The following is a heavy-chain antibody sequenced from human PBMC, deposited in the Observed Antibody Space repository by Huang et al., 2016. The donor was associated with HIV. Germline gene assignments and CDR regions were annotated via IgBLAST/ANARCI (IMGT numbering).Heavy chain of an antibody. J-gene: IGHJ4*02. CDR3: AADFWSGYVKPEYFFDY. Sequence: QMQLVQSGPEMKKPGTAVKVSCKASGFTFSSSAVQWVRQIRGQRLEWIGSIVVGTGNTNYAQELQERVIITRDMSTSIVYMELSRLGSEDTAVYYCAADFWSGYVKPEYFFDYWGQGTLVAVSS. CDR1: GFTFSSSA. D-gene: IGHD3-3*01. V-gene: IGHV1-58*01. CDR2: IVVGTGNT.